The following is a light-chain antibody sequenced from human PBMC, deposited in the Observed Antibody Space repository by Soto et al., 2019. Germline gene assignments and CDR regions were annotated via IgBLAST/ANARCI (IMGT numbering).Light chain of an antibody. CDR1: QSFSSN. Sequence: ELVLTQSPATLSVSPGERATLSCRASQSFSSNLAWYQQKPGQTPRLLIYGASTRATGIPARFSGSGSGTEFTLTISSLQSEEFAVYYCQQYNNWPPWTFGQGTKVEIK. V-gene: IGKV3-15*01. CDR3: QQYNNWPPWT. CDR2: GAS. J-gene: IGKJ1*01.